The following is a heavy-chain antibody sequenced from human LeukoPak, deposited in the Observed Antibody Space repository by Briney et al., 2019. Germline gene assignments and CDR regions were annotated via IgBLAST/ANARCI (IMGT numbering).Heavy chain of an antibody. CDR2: IYYSGST. V-gene: IGHV4-59*01. Sequence: PSQTLSLTCAVSGGSISSYYWSWIRQPPGKGLEWIGYIYYSGSTNYNPSLKSRVTISVDTSKNQFSLKLSSVTAADTAVYYCARVSSHYDFWSGYSGYLDYWGQGTLVTVSS. J-gene: IGHJ4*02. CDR3: ARVSSHYDFWSGYSGYLDY. CDR1: GGSISSYY. D-gene: IGHD3-3*01.